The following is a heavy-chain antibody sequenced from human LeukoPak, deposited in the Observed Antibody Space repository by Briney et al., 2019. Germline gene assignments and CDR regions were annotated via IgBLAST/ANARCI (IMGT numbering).Heavy chain of an antibody. V-gene: IGHV1-69*05. J-gene: IGHJ5*02. D-gene: IGHD2-2*01. CDR3: AAPYCSSTSCYNNWFDP. Sequence: SVKVSCNAPGGTFSSYAISWVRQAPGQGLEWMGVIIPIFGTANYAQKFQGRVTITTDESTSTAYMELSSLRSEDTAVYYCAAPYCSSTSCYNNWFDPWGQGTLVTVSS. CDR1: GGTFSSYA. CDR2: IIPIFGTA.